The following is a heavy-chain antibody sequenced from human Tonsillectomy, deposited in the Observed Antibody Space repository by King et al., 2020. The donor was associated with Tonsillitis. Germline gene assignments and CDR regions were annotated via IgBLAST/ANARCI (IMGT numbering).Heavy chain of an antibody. CDR3: ARVTTVTKSYYYYGMDV. D-gene: IGHD4-17*01. Sequence: TLKESGPVLVKPTETLTLTCTVSGFSLSNARMGVSWIRQPPGKALEWLAHIFSNDEKSYSTSLKSRLTISKDTSKSQVVLTMTNMDPAVTATYYCARVTTVTKSYYYYGMDVWGQGTTVTVSS. CDR1: GFSLSNARMG. V-gene: IGHV2-26*01. CDR2: IFSNDEK. J-gene: IGHJ6*02.